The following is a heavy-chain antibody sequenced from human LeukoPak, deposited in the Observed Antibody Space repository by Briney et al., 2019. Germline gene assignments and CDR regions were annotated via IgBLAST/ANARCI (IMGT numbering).Heavy chain of an antibody. D-gene: IGHD3-10*01. J-gene: IGHJ4*02. V-gene: IGHV3-7*01. Sequence: GGSLRLSCAASGFTFSSYWMSWVRQAPGKGLEWVANIKQDGSEKYYVDSVKGRFTISRDNAKNSLYLQMNSLRAEDTAVYYCARESAMVRGVILDYWGQGTLVTVSS. CDR1: GFTFSSYW. CDR2: IKQDGSEK. CDR3: ARESAMVRGVILDY.